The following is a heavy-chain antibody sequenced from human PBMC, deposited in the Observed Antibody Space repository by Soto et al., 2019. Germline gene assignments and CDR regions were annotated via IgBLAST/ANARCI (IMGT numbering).Heavy chain of an antibody. D-gene: IGHD6-19*01. Sequence: SETLSLTCSVSGGSISSYYWSWIRQPPGRGLEWIGYIYYTGSTNYNPSLKSRVTISVDTSKNQFSLKLSSVTAADTAVYYCARRDSSGWSYFDYWGQGTLVTVS. CDR2: IYYTGST. CDR1: GGSISSYY. V-gene: IGHV4-59*01. CDR3: ARRDSSGWSYFDY. J-gene: IGHJ4*02.